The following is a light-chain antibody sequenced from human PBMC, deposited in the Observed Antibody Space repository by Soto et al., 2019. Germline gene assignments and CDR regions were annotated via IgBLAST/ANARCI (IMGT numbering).Light chain of an antibody. CDR1: SSDVGSYNL. Sequence: QSALTQPASVSGSPGQSITISCTGTSSDVGSYNLVSWYQQHPGKAPKLMIYEGSKRPSGGSNRFSGSKSGNTASLTISGLQAEDEADYYCCSYAGNVVFGGGTQLTVL. V-gene: IGLV2-23*01. J-gene: IGLJ2*01. CDR2: EGS. CDR3: CSYAGNVV.